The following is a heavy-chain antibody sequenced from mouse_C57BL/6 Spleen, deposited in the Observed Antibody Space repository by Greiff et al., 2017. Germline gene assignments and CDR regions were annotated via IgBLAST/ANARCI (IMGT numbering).Heavy chain of an antibody. Sequence: VKVVESGPGLVQPSQSLSITCTVSGFSLTSYGVHWVRQSPGKGLEWLGVIWSGGSTDYNAAFISRLSISKDNSKSQVFFKMNSLQADDTAIYYCASYGNYGFAYWGQGTLVTVSA. D-gene: IGHD2-1*01. CDR1: GFSLTSYG. CDR2: IWSGGST. V-gene: IGHV2-2*01. J-gene: IGHJ3*01. CDR3: ASYGNYGFAY.